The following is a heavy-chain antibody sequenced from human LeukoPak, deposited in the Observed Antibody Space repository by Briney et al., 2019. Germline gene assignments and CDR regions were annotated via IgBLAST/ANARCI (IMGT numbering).Heavy chain of an antibody. CDR1: GYTFTSYD. Sequence: ASVKDSCKASGYTFTSYDINWVRQATGQGLEWMGWMNPKSGNTGYAQKFQGRVTMTRNTSISTAYMELGSLRSEDTAVYYCARGPVVPAARRTNWFDPWGQGTLVTVSS. V-gene: IGHV1-8*01. D-gene: IGHD2-2*01. J-gene: IGHJ5*02. CDR2: MNPKSGNT. CDR3: ARGPVVPAARRTNWFDP.